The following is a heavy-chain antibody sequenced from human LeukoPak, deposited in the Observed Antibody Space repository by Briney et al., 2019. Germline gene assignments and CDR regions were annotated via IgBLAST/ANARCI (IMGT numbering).Heavy chain of an antibody. Sequence: PGGSLRLSCAASGFTFSNYGMHWVRQAPGKGLEWVAVISYDGSNKHYEDSVKGRFTISRDNSKNTLYLQMNSLRTEDTAVYYCARDPMVRGVIITSFDFWGQGTLVTVSS. D-gene: IGHD3-10*01. J-gene: IGHJ4*02. CDR1: GFTFSNYG. CDR2: ISYDGSNK. CDR3: ARDPMVRGVIITSFDF. V-gene: IGHV3-30*03.